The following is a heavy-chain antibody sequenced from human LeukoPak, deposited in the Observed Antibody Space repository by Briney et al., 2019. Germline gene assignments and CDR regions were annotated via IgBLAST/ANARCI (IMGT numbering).Heavy chain of an antibody. Sequence: ASVTVSCKASGYTFTGYYIHWVRQAPGQGLEWMGWINPNSGGTNYAQKFQGRVTMTGDTSISTAYMELSRLRSDDTAVYYCARVTNYYDSSGYFHWGQGTLVTVSS. CDR2: INPNSGGT. D-gene: IGHD3-22*01. J-gene: IGHJ4*02. CDR3: ARVTNYYDSSGYFH. CDR1: GYTFTGYY. V-gene: IGHV1-2*02.